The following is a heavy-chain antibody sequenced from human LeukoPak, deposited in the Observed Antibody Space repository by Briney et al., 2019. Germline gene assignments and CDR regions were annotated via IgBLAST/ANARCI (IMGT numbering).Heavy chain of an antibody. Sequence: PGGSLRLSCAASGFTFHQYAIHWVRQVPGKGLEWVSGISWNSGSIGYADSVRGRFTISRDNAKNSVYLQMNSLRAEGTALYYCAKDKAPLYSGYDWDLDFWGQGTLVIVSS. D-gene: IGHD5-12*01. CDR1: GFTFHQYA. J-gene: IGHJ4*02. CDR2: ISWNSGSI. CDR3: AKDKAPLYSGYDWDLDF. V-gene: IGHV3-9*01.